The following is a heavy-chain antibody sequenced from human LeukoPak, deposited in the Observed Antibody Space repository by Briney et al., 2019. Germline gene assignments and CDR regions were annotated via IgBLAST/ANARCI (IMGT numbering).Heavy chain of an antibody. Sequence: PSETLSLTCTVSGGSIGNFYWNWIRQPAGKGLEWIGRIFTTGSTNYNPSLKSRVTISVDTSKNQFSLKLSSVTAADTAVYYCARDKGVYYYDSSGYYSWFDPWGQGTLVTVSS. V-gene: IGHV4-4*07. D-gene: IGHD3-22*01. CDR2: IFTTGST. CDR3: ARDKGVYYYDSSGYYSWFDP. J-gene: IGHJ5*02. CDR1: GGSIGNFY.